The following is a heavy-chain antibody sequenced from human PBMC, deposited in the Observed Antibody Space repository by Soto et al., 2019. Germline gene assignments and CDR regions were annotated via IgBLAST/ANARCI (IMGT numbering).Heavy chain of an antibody. Sequence: SETLSRTCIASGSTISTYHWSWLLQSPWKGLGWIVYFYYSGSTDFNPALKSRAIILVNTSKDQFSLKLTSVTAADTAVYYCARVSSGWWYFDYWGQGTLVTVS. CDR3: ARVSSGWWYFDY. J-gene: IGHJ4*02. D-gene: IGHD6-19*01. CDR2: FYYSGST. CDR1: GSTISTYH. V-gene: IGHV4-59*01.